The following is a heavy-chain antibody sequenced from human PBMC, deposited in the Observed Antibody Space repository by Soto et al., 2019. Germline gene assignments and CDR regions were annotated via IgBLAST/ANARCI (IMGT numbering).Heavy chain of an antibody. D-gene: IGHD2-2*01. CDR1: GCAIGRGGYY. CDR2: IYYSGST. J-gene: IGHJ4*02. CDR3: ARAETLLWFDY. Sequence: SEARPLPCPVSGCAIGRGGYYPSWIRQAHGLGLEWIGYIYYSGSTYYNPSLKSGVTISEDTSQNQYSLYLISVTAADTAVYYCARAETLLWFDYRRQVPLVT. V-gene: IGHV4-30-4*01.